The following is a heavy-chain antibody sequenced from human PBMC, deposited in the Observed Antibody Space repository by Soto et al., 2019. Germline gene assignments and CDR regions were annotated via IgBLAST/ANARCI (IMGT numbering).Heavy chain of an antibody. CDR2: INPNSGGT. CDR1: GYTFTGYY. CDR3: AGAALGYCSGGSCQTSLGAVYYSGMDV. Sequence: ASVKVSCKASGYTFTGYYMHWVRQAPGQGLEWMGWINPNSGGTNYAQKFQGWVTMTRDTSISTAYMELSRLRSDDTAVYYCAGAALGYCSGGSCQTSLGAVYYSGMDVWGQGATVTVSS. J-gene: IGHJ6*02. D-gene: IGHD2-15*01. V-gene: IGHV1-2*04.